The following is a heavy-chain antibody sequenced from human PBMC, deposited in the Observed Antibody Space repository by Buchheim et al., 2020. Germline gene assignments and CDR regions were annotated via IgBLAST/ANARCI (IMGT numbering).Heavy chain of an antibody. CDR3: ARVSDVLRYFDWLSS. Sequence: QVQLVESGGGVVQPGRSLRLSCAASGFTFSSYGMHWVRQAPGKGLEWVAVIWYDGSNKYYADSVKGRFTISRDNSKNTLYLQMNSLRAEDTAVYYCARVSDVLRYFDWLSSWGQGTL. V-gene: IGHV3-30*19. CDR2: IWYDGSNK. J-gene: IGHJ4*02. D-gene: IGHD3-9*01. CDR1: GFTFSSYG.